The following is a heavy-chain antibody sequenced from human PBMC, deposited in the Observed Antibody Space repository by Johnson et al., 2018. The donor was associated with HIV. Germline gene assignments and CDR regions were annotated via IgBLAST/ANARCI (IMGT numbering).Heavy chain of an antibody. Sequence: QVQLVESGGGVVQPGRSLRLSCAASGFTFSSYAMHWVRQAPGKGLEWVAVISYDGSNKYYADSVKGRSTISRDNSKNTLYLQMNSLRAEDTAVYYCAKIGQWRERLDAFDVWGQGTMVTVSS. D-gene: IGHD6-19*01. CDR3: AKIGQWRERLDAFDV. V-gene: IGHV3-30*04. CDR2: ISYDGSNK. J-gene: IGHJ3*01. CDR1: GFTFSSYA.